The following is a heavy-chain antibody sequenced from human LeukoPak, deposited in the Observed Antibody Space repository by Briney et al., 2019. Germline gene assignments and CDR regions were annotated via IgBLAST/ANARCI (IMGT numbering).Heavy chain of an antibody. CDR1: GFTYSSYA. CDR2: IKEDGAET. Sequence: GGSLRLSCAASGFTYSSYAMSWVRQAPGKGLEWVANIKEDGAETYYVDSVKGRFTISRDNAKNSLYLQMNSLRVEDTAVYYCAKEGRSLQTYWGQGTLVTVSS. V-gene: IGHV3-7*03. CDR3: AKEGRSLQTY. D-gene: IGHD5-24*01. J-gene: IGHJ4*02.